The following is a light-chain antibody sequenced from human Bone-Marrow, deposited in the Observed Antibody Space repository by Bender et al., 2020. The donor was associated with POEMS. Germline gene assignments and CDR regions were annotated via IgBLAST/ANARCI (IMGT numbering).Light chain of an antibody. V-gene: IGLV3-1*01. CDR3: QAWDTYPVI. CDR2: QDT. Sequence: SYEVTQPPSVSVSPGQTASITCSGDDLGDKYVAWYQQKPGQSPVLVIYQDTKRPSGIPERFSGSNSGNTATLTISGTQAMDEADYYCQAWDTYPVIFGGGTKLTVL. J-gene: IGLJ2*01. CDR1: DLGDKY.